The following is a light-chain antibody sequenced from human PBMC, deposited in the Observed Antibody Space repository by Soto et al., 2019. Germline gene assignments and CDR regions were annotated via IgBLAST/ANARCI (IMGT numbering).Light chain of an antibody. J-gene: IGKJ1*01. Sequence: VLTHSPSTLSVSPLYRATLSCRASQSVSSNLAWYQQKPGQAPRLLIYGASNRATGIPDRFSGSGSGTDFTLTISRLEPEDFAVYYCQQYGSSGTFGQGTKVDNK. CDR1: QSVSSN. CDR3: QQYGSSGT. CDR2: GAS. V-gene: IGKV3-20*01.